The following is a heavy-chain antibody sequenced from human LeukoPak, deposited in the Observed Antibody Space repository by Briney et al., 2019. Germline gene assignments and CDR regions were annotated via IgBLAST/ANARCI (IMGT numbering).Heavy chain of an antibody. CDR3: ARDPRRDGPRTYYYMDV. CDR2: IIPIFGTA. CDR1: GGTFSSYA. J-gene: IGHJ6*03. V-gene: IGHV1-69*05. Sequence: SVKVSCKASGGTFSSYAISWVRQAPGQGLEWMGRIIPIFGTANYAQKFQGRVTITTDESTSTAYMELSSLRSEDTAVYYCARDPRRDGPRTYYYMDVWGKGTTVTVSS. D-gene: IGHD5-24*01.